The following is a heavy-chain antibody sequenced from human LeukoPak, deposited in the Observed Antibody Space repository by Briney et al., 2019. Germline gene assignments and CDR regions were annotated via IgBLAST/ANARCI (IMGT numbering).Heavy chain of an antibody. Sequence: GASVKVSCKASGYTFTGYSMHWVRQAPGQGLEWVGWINPNSGGTNYAQKFQGRVTITRNTSISTVYMELTSLRYEDTAVYYCARRELFGDYFDSWGQGTLVTVSS. V-gene: IGHV1-2*02. CDR3: ARRELFGDYFDS. J-gene: IGHJ4*02. CDR2: INPNSGGT. CDR1: GYTFTGYS. D-gene: IGHD3-10*01.